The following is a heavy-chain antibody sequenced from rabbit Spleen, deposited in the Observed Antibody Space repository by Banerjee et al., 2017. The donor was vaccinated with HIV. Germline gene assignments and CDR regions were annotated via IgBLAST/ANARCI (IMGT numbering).Heavy chain of an antibody. CDR1: GFSFNSGYD. V-gene: IGHV1S45*01. Sequence: QEQLVESGGGLVKPEGSLALSCKASGFSFNSGYDMCWVRQAPGKGLEWIACMYAGSSGSTYSATWAKGRFTISKTSSTTVTLQMTSLTVADTATYFCARDTGSSFSSYGMDLWGPGTLVTVS. CDR3: ARDTGSSFSSYGMDL. D-gene: IGHD8-1*01. J-gene: IGHJ6*01. CDR2: MYAGSSGST.